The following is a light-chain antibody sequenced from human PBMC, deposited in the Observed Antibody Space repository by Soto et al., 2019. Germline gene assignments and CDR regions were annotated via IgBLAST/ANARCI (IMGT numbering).Light chain of an antibody. CDR3: SSYAGGNNLL. CDR1: SSDIGGYNY. Sequence: QSALTQPPSASRSLGQSVTISCSGASSDIGGYNYVAWYQQHPGKAPKLIIYEVNKRPSGVPDRFSGSKSGNTASLTVSGLQAEDEADYSCSSYAGGNNLLFGGGTKLTVL. V-gene: IGLV2-8*02. J-gene: IGLJ2*01. CDR2: EVN.